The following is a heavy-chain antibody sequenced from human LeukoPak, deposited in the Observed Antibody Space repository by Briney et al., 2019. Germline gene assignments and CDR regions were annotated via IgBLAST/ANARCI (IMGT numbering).Heavy chain of an antibody. J-gene: IGHJ5*02. CDR3: ARVGRSPHRGLYGWFDP. Sequence: PSETLSLTCTVSGGSISTYYWSWIRQPAGKGLEWIGRIYTSGSTNYNPSLKSRVTMSVDTSKNQFSLKLSSVTAADTAVYYCARVGRSPHRGLYGWFDPWGQGTLVTVSS. CDR2: IYTSGST. V-gene: IGHV4-4*07. D-gene: IGHD1-26*01. CDR1: GGSISTYY.